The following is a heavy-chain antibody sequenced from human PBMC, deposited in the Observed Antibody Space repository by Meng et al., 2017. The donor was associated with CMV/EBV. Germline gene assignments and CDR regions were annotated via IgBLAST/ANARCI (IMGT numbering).Heavy chain of an antibody. D-gene: IGHD6-13*01. CDR3: ARSEQLLVYLY. CDR2: IYYSGNT. J-gene: IGHJ4*02. Sequence: SETLSLTCTVSGVSISNYYWSWIRQPPGKGLEWIGYIYYSGNTDYNPSLKSRVTISLDTSKNQFSLKLSSVTAADTAIYYCARSEQLLVYLYWGQGTLVTVSS. CDR1: GVSISNYY. V-gene: IGHV4-59*01.